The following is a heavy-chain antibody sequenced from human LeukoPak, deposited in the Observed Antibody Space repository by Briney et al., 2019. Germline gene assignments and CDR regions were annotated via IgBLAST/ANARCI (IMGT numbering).Heavy chain of an antibody. Sequence: KAGGSLRLSCAASGFTFSDYYMSWIRQAPGKGLEWVSYISSSGSTIYYADSVKGRFTIPRDNAKNSLYLQMNSLRAEDTAVYYCARATRTYYYDSSGNYYFDYWGQGTLVTVSS. CDR3: ARATRTYYYDSSGNYYFDY. CDR2: ISSSGSTI. V-gene: IGHV3-11*01. CDR1: GFTFSDYY. D-gene: IGHD3-22*01. J-gene: IGHJ4*02.